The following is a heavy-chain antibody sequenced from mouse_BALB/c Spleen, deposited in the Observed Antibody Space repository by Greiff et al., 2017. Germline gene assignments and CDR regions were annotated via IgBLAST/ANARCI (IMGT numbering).Heavy chain of an antibody. Sequence: VQLQQSGAELVRPGTSVKVSCKASGYAFTNYLIEWVKQRPGQGLEWIGVINPGSGGTNYNEKFKGKATLTADKSSSTAYMQLSSLTSDDSAVYFCARSDYETWFAYWGQGTLVTVSA. CDR2: INPGSGGT. CDR1: GYAFTNYL. D-gene: IGHD2-4*01. J-gene: IGHJ3*01. CDR3: ARSDYETWFAY. V-gene: IGHV1-54*01.